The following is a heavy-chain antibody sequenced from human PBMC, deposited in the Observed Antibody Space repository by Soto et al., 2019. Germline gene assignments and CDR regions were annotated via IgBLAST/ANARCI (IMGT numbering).Heavy chain of an antibody. CDR1: GYTFTGYY. Sequence: GASVKVSCKASGYTFTGYYMHWVRQAPGQGLEWMGWINPNSGGTNYAQKFQGWVTMTRDTSISTAYMELSRLRSDDTAVYYCARDRPAPVYGSGSYYRPLDYWGQGTLVTVSS. CDR2: INPNSGGT. CDR3: ARDRPAPVYGSGSYYRPLDY. V-gene: IGHV1-2*04. D-gene: IGHD3-10*01. J-gene: IGHJ4*02.